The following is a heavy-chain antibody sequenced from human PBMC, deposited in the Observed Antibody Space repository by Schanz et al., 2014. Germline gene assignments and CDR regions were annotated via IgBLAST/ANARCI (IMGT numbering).Heavy chain of an antibody. Sequence: QVQLVQSGAELKKPGASVKVSCKTSGFSFIGYYLHWVRQAPGRGLEWMGRIYPNTGGTDYAQKFQGRVTMTRDTSISAAYMVLSSLTSDDTAVYYCARGLVRYFDFWGQGTPVTVSS. D-gene: IGHD2-8*02. CDR2: IYPNTGGT. CDR1: GFSFIGYY. V-gene: IGHV1-2*06. J-gene: IGHJ4*02. CDR3: ARGLVRYFDF.